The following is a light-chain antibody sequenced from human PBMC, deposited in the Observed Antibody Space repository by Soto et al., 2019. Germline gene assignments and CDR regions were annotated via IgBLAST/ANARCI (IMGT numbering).Light chain of an antibody. CDR3: QQYSNYPWT. CDR2: DAS. V-gene: IGKV1-5*01. Sequence: MQITPSTSALSASVGYRVTITCRASQSISSWLAWYQQKPGKAPKVLIFDASSLESGVPSRFSGSGSATEFTLTISSLQPDDFATYYCQQYSNYPWTFGQGTKVDIK. J-gene: IGKJ1*01. CDR1: QSISSW.